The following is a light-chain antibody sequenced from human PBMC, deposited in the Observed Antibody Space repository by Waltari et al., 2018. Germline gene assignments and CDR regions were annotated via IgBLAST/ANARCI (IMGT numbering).Light chain of an antibody. J-gene: IGKJ1*01. CDR3: QQYYTTPT. CDR2: WAS. V-gene: IGKV4-1*01. CDR1: QTLFYSSNNKNY. Sequence: DIVMTQSPDSLAVSLGERATINCKSSQTLFYSSNNKNYLAWYKLKPGQSPKLLIFWASTRESGVPDRFSGSGSATDFTLTIDTLQAEDVAVYYCQQYYTTPTFGQGTKVEIK.